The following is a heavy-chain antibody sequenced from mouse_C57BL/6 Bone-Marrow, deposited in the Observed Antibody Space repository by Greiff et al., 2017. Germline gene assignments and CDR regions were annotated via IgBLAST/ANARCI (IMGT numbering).Heavy chain of an antibody. CDR3: AIDSNYYGSSDGAY. CDR1: GYTFTSYW. CDR2: IHPSDSDT. J-gene: IGHJ3*01. Sequence: QVQLQQPGAELVKPGASVKVSCKASGYTFTSYWMHWVKQRPGQGLEWIGRIHPSDSDTNYNQKFKGKATLTVDKSSSTAYMQLSSLTSEDSAVYYCAIDSNYYGSSDGAYWGQGTLVTVSA. V-gene: IGHV1-74*01. D-gene: IGHD1-1*01.